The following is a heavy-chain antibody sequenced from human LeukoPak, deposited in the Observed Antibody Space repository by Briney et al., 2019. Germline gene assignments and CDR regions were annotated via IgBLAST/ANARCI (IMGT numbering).Heavy chain of an antibody. CDR3: TTGDGGNTIYYFDH. D-gene: IGHD2-15*01. Sequence: GGSLRLSCAASGFTFSNAWMSWVRQAPGKGLEWVGRIKSKTDGGTTDYAAPVKGRFTISRDDSKNTLYLQMNSLKTEDTAVYYCTTGDGGNTIYYFDHWGQGTLVTVSS. CDR2: IKSKTDGGTT. CDR1: GFTFSNAW. J-gene: IGHJ4*02. V-gene: IGHV3-15*01.